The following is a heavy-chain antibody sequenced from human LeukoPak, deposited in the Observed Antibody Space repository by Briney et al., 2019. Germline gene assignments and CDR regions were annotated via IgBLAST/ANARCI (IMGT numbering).Heavy chain of an antibody. V-gene: IGHV5-51*01. CDR1: GYSFTSYW. J-gene: IGHJ4*02. Sequence: GESLKISCKSSGYSFTSYWIGWVRQMPGKGLEWMGIIYPGDSETRYSPSFQGQVTISADKSISTANLQWSSLKAADTAVYYCARQYGSGNYDYWGQGTLVTVSS. CDR3: ARQYGSGNYDY. CDR2: IYPGDSET. D-gene: IGHD3-10*01.